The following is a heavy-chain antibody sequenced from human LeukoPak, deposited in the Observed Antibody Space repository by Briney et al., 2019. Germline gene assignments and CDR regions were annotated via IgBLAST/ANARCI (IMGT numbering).Heavy chain of an antibody. D-gene: IGHD1-26*01. CDR1: GFTFSSYP. CDR2: ISYNGINE. Sequence: GGSLRLSCAASGFTFSSYPMHWVRQAPGKGLEWVAVISYNGINEFYADSVKGRFTISRDNSKNTLYLQMNSLRAEDTAVYYCARDYGTYYYYYGMDVWGQGTTVTVSS. CDR3: ARDYGTYYYYYGMDV. V-gene: IGHV3-30-3*01. J-gene: IGHJ6*02.